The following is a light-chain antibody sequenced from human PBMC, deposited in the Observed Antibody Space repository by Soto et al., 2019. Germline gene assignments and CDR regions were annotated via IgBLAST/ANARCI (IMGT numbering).Light chain of an antibody. Sequence: QSVLTQPASVSGSPGQSIAISCTGVRTDVADGYDYVSRYQQHPGQAPQLIIYDVSNRPSGDSDRFSGSKYGNTTTPTISGFQVVDEAEYYCTSYARSTPFTGFGTGTKVT. J-gene: IGLJ1*01. CDR2: DVS. CDR3: TSYARSTPFTG. V-gene: IGLV2-14*03. CDR1: RTDVADGYDY.